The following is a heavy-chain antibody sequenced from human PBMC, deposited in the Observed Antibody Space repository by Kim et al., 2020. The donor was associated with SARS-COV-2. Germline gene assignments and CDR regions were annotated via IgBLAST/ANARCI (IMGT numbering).Heavy chain of an antibody. V-gene: IGHV1-69*04. D-gene: IGHD1-26*01. Sequence: QRFQGRVTITADRSTSTAYMELSSLRSDDTAVYYCARDYFHYSGKYNGFDYWGQGTLVTVSS. CDR3: ARDYFHYSGKYNGFDY. J-gene: IGHJ4*02.